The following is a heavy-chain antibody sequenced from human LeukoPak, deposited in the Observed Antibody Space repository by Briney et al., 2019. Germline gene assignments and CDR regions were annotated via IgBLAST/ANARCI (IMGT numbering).Heavy chain of an antibody. CDR3: ARVFYWQLNYYDSSGYPGGSDY. Sequence: ASVKVSCKASGYTFTSYDINWVRQATGQGLEWMGWMNPNSGNTGYAQKFKGRVTMTRNTSITTAYMELSSLRSEDTAVYYIARVFYWQLNYYDSSGYPGGSDYWGPGTLVTVSS. D-gene: IGHD3-22*01. V-gene: IGHV1-8*01. J-gene: IGHJ4*02. CDR1: GYTFTSYD. CDR2: MNPNSGNT.